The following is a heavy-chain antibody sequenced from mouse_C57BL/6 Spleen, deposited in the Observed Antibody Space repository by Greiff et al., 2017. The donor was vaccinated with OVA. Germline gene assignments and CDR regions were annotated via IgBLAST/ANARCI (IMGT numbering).Heavy chain of an antibody. Sequence: DVMLVESGPGMVKPSQSLSLTCTVTGYSITSGYDWHWIRHFPGNKLEWMGYISYSGSTNYNPSLKSRISITHDTSKNHFFLKLNSVTTEDTATYYCARDDYRYFDVWGTGTTVTVSS. V-gene: IGHV3-1*01. CDR2: ISYSGST. CDR3: ARDDYRYFDV. CDR1: GYSITSGYD. D-gene: IGHD2-4*01. J-gene: IGHJ1*03.